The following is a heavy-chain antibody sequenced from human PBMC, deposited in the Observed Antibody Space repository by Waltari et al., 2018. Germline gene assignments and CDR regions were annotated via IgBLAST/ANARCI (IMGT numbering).Heavy chain of an antibody. V-gene: IGHV1-2*06. CDR1: GYTFTGYY. CDR2: INPNSGDT. J-gene: IGHJ4*02. CDR3: ARDLGSDYGNRDY. D-gene: IGHD4-17*01. Sequence: QVHLVQSGAEVKKPGASVKVSCKASGYTFTGYYIQWVRRAPGQGLEWMGRINPNSGDTNYAQKCQGMVTLTRDTSINTAYMELSSLKSDDTAVYYCARDLGSDYGNRDYWGQGTLVTVPS.